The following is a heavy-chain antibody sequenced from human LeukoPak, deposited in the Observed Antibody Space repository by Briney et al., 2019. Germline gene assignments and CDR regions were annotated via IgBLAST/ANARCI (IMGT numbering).Heavy chain of an antibody. CDR1: GDPIRSGTYY. D-gene: IGHD6-19*01. CDR3: ARETSLAGFASGLGFNY. V-gene: IGHV4-39*07. J-gene: IGHJ4*02. CDR2: IYYSGNT. Sequence: SETLSLTCTASGDPIRSGTYYWAWIRQSPGKGLEWIGTIYYSGNTYYNPSLKGRVTISVDTSKSQFSLNLSSVTAADTATYYCARETSLAGFASGLGFNYWGQGILVTVSS.